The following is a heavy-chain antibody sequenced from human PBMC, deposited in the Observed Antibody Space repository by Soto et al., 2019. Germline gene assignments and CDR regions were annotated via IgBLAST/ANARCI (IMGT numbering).Heavy chain of an antibody. V-gene: IGHV1-18*01. CDR1: GYTFTSYG. CDR3: ARDSSGWYELNYYYYGMDV. J-gene: IGHJ6*02. Sequence: VASVKVSCKASGYTFTSYGISWVRQAPGQGLEWMGWISAYNGNTNYAQKLQGRVTMTTDTSTSTAYMELRSLRSDDTAVYYCARDSSGWYELNYYYYGMDVWGQGTTVTVSS. CDR2: ISAYNGNT. D-gene: IGHD6-19*01.